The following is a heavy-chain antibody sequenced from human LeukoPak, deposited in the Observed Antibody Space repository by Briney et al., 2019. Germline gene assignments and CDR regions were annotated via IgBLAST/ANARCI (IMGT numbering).Heavy chain of an antibody. CDR2: IYYSGST. J-gene: IGHJ3*02. Sequence: SETLSLTCTVSGGSISSYYWSWIRQPPGKGLEWIGYIYYSGSTNYNPSLKSRVTISVDTSKNQFSLKLSSVTAADTAVYYCARIKYDFWSGFDAFGIWGQGTMVTVSS. CDR1: GGSISSYY. D-gene: IGHD3-3*01. V-gene: IGHV4-59*01. CDR3: ARIKYDFWSGFDAFGI.